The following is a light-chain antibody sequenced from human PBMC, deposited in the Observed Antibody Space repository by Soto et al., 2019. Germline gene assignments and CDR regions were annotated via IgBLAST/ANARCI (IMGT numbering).Light chain of an antibody. J-gene: IGKJ4*01. CDR1: RGIGST. V-gene: IGKV3-15*01. CDR2: DTS. Sequence: EVVMTQSPATLSVSPGERATLSCRASRGIGSTLAWYQQKPGQTPRLLIYDTSTRATGVPARFIGSASGTEFTLTITSLQSEDFAVYYCQQYNNWPRATFGGGTKVEIK. CDR3: QQYNNWPRAT.